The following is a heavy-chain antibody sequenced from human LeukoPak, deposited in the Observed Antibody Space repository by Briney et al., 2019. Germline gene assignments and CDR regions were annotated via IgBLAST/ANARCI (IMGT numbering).Heavy chain of an antibody. V-gene: IGHV4-39*01. J-gene: IGHJ4*02. CDR2: IYYSGST. CDR1: GGSISSSSYY. CDR3: ARGGYCSGGSCYFAFDH. D-gene: IGHD2-15*01. Sequence: SETLSLTCTVSGGSISSSSYYWGWIRQPPGKGLEWIGSIYYSGSTYYNPSLKSRVTISVDTSKNQFSLKLSSVTAADTAVYYCARGGYCSGGSCYFAFDHWGQGTLVTVSS.